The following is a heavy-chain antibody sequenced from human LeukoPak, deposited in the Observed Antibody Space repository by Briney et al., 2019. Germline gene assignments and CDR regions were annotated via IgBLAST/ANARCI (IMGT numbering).Heavy chain of an antibody. V-gene: IGHV4-34*01. Sequence: SETLSLTCAVYGGSFSGYYWSWIRQRPGKGLEWIGEINHSGSTNYNPSLKSRVTISVDTSKNQFSLKLSSVTAADTAVYYCARQGGGIRYYYYTDVWGKGTTVTISS. CDR1: GGSFSGYY. CDR3: ARQGGGIRYYYYTDV. D-gene: IGHD3-16*01. J-gene: IGHJ6*03. CDR2: INHSGST.